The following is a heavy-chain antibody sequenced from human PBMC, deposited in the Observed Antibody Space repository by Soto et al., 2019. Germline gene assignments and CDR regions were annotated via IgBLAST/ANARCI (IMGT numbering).Heavy chain of an antibody. V-gene: IGHV1-69*02. D-gene: IGHD3-9*01. CDR3: ARSETDYSRFDY. Sequence: VASVKVSCKASGGTFSSYTISWVRQAPGQGLEWMGRIIPILGIANYAQKFQGRVTITADKSTSTAYMELSSLRSEDTSIYYCARSETDYSRFDYWGQGTLVTVSS. J-gene: IGHJ4*02. CDR1: GGTFSSYT. CDR2: IIPILGIA.